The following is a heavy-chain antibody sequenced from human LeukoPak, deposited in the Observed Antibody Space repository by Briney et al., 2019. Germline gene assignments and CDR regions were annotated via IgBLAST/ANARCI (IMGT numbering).Heavy chain of an antibody. CDR1: GGSISSYY. CDR2: IYYSGST. J-gene: IGHJ4*02. Sequence: PSETLSLTCTVSGGSISSYYWSWIRQPPGKGLEWIGYIYYSGSTNYNPSLKSRVTISVDTSKNQFSLKLSSVTAADTAVYYCASTPGSLAHYYFDYWGQGTLVTVSS. D-gene: IGHD3-10*01. V-gene: IGHV4-59*01. CDR3: ASTPGSLAHYYFDY.